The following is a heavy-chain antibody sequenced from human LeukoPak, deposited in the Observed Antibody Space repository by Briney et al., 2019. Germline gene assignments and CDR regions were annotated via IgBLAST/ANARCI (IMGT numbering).Heavy chain of an antibody. CDR2: IYYSGST. V-gene: IGHV4-39*01. CDR1: GGSISSYY. CDR3: AKIVATMKGYYFDY. Sequence: SETLSLTCTVSGGSISSYYWGWIRQPPGKGLEWIGSIYYSGSTYYNPSLKSRVTISVDTSKSQFSLKLSSVTAADTAVYYCAKIVATMKGYYFDYWGQGTLVTVSS. J-gene: IGHJ4*02. D-gene: IGHD5-12*01.